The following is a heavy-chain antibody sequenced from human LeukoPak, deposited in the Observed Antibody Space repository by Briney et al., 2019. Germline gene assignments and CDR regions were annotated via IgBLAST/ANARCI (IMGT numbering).Heavy chain of an antibody. CDR2: FDPEDGET. CDR3: ATAEYSSSSPDY. V-gene: IGHV1-24*01. CDR1: GYTLTXXS. D-gene: IGHD6-6*01. J-gene: IGHJ4*02. Sequence: VKVSCKVXGYTLTXXSMHWVRQAPGKGLEWMGGFDPEDGETIYAQKFQGRVTMTEDTSTDTAYMELSSLRSEDTAVYYCATAEYSSSSPDYWGQGTLVTVSS.